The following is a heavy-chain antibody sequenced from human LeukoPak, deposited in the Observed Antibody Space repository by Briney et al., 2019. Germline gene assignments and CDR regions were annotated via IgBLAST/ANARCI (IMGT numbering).Heavy chain of an antibody. D-gene: IGHD1-26*01. CDR2: MNPNSGST. CDR3: VRVQSGSYARYGMDV. J-gene: IGHJ6*02. V-gene: IGHV1-8*01. CDR1: GYTFTSYD. Sequence: ASVKVSCKASGYTFTSYDINWVRQATGQGLEWMGWMNPNSGSTGYAQKFQGRVTMTRSTSISTAYMELSSLRSEDTAVYYCVRVQSGSYARYGMDVWGQGTTVTVSS.